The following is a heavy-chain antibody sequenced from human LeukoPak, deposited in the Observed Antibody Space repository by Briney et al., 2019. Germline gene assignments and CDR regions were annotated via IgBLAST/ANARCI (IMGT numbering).Heavy chain of an antibody. CDR3: ARRTLVLRYFDWSHYFDY. CDR1: GGSFSGYY. J-gene: IGHJ4*02. V-gene: IGHV4-34*01. CDR2: INHSGST. D-gene: IGHD3-9*01. Sequence: ETLSLTCAVYGGSFSGYYWSWIRQPPGKGLEWIGEINHSGSTNYNPSLKSRVTISVDTSKNQFSLKLSSVTAADTAVYYCARRTLVLRYFDWSHYFDYWGQGTLVTVSS.